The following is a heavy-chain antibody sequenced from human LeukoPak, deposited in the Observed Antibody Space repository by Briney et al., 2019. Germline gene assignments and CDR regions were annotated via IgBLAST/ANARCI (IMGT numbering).Heavy chain of an antibody. CDR2: IKSKTHGGTI. Sequence: GGSLRLSCAVSGLTFNNAWMSWVRQAPGEGLEWVGRIKSKTHGGTIDYAGSVKGRVTISRDDSINTLYLQMDSLKTEDTAVYYCTTEFQSGDWHAHWGQGTLVTVSS. D-gene: IGHD2-15*01. J-gene: IGHJ5*02. V-gene: IGHV3-15*01. CDR3: TTEFQSGDWHAH. CDR1: GLTFNNAW.